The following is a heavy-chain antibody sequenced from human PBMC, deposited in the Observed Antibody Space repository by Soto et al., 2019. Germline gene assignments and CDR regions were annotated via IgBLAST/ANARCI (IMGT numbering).Heavy chain of an antibody. Sequence: PSETLSLTCTVSGGSISSSRCHWGWIRQPPGKGLEWIASIKYTGASYLTPSLKSRVTISVDTSKNQVFLNLRSLTAADTAVYNCQRGVQIGGLFYYVAFWARGSQAPGSS. J-gene: IGHJ4*02. V-gene: IGHV4-39*01. CDR1: GGSISSSRCH. CDR3: QRGVQIGGLFYYVAF. D-gene: IGHD3-10*01. CDR2: IKYTGAS.